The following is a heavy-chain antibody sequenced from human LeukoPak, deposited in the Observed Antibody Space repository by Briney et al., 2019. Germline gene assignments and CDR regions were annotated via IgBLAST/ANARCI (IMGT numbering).Heavy chain of an antibody. Sequence: GGSLRLSCAASGFTFSSYAMHWVRQAPGKGLEWVAVISYDGSNKYYADSVKGRFTISRDNSKNTLYLRMNSLRAEDTAVYYCARDRAGARSYYYYGMDVWGQGTTVTVSS. V-gene: IGHV3-30-3*01. CDR2: ISYDGSNK. CDR3: ARDRAGARSYYYYGMDV. J-gene: IGHJ6*02. CDR1: GFTFSSYA. D-gene: IGHD6-19*01.